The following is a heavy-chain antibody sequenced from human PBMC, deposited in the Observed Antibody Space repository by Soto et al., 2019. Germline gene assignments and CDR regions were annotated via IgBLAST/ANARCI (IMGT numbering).Heavy chain of an antibody. CDR1: GFTFTSYA. CDR2: ISYDGTDK. D-gene: IGHD5-12*01. J-gene: IGHJ6*02. Sequence: PVGSLRLSCAASGFTFTSYAMHWVRQAPGKGLEWVAIISYDGTDKYYADSVKGRFTISRDNSKNTLYLQMSSLRAEDTAIYYCAKVIWDSGYDFYYYGLDVWGQGTTVTVSS. CDR3: AKVIWDSGYDFYYYGLDV. V-gene: IGHV3-30*18.